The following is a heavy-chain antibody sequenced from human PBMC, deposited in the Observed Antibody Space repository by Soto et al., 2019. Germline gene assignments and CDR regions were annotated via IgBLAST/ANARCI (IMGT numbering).Heavy chain of an antibody. J-gene: IGHJ4*02. CDR3: ARVPEY. CDR2: MYHSGST. V-gene: IGHV4-30-2*01. CDR1: GGSISSGGYS. Sequence: SETLFLTCAVSGGSISSGGYSWSWIRQPPGKGLEWIGYMYHSGSTYYNQSLKSRVTISIDRSKNQFSLKLSSVTAADTAVYYCARVPEYWGQGILVTVSS. D-gene: IGHD2-2*01.